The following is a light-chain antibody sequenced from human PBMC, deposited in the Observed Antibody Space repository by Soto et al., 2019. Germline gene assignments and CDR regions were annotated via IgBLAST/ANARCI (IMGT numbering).Light chain of an antibody. CDR1: QRFGSSN. J-gene: IGKJ1*01. CDR2: STS. CDR3: QQYGNSPWT. V-gene: IGKV3-20*01. Sequence: EIVLTQSPGTLSLSLGERGTLSCRASQRFGSSNLAWYQQKPGQAPRLLIYSTSSRATGIPDRFSGSGSGTEFTLTISRLEPEDFAVYYCQQYGNSPWTFGQGT.